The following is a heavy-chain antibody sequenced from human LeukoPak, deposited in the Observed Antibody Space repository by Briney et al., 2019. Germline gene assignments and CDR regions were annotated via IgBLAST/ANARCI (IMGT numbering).Heavy chain of an antibody. V-gene: IGHV3-74*01. CDR1: GFTYSSYW. CDR2: INSDGSST. Sequence: GGSLRLSCAASGFTYSSYWMHWVRQAPGKGLVWVSRINSDGSSTSYADSVKGRFTISRDNAKNTLYLQMNSLRAEDTAVYYCARAGYGDLEKKFDYWGQGTLVTVSS. CDR3: ARAGYGDLEKKFDY. D-gene: IGHD4-17*01. J-gene: IGHJ4*02.